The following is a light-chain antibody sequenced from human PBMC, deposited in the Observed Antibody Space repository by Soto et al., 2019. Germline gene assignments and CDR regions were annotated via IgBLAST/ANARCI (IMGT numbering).Light chain of an antibody. Sequence: EIVMTQSPATLSVSPGERATLSCRASQSVNSDLAWYQQKPGQAPRLLIYAASTRATGIPPRFSGSGSGTEFTLTISRLQSEDFAVYYCQQYSNWPPITFGQGTRLEIK. CDR2: AAS. CDR3: QQYSNWPPIT. J-gene: IGKJ5*01. V-gene: IGKV3-15*01. CDR1: QSVNSD.